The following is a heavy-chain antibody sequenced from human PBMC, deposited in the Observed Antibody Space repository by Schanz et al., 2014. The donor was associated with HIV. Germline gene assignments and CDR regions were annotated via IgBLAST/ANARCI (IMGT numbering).Heavy chain of an antibody. J-gene: IGHJ1*01. CDR3: ARDNRGDYYLDS. CDR2: LWFDGSID. V-gene: IGHV3-33*08. CDR1: GGTFSAHA. Sequence: QVQLVESGGGMVLPGTSLRLSCAASGGTFSAHAFHWVRQAPGKGLEWVAILWFDGSIDYYVDSVKGRFTISRDNSKNTLFLQMNSLSPEDTGIYYCARDNRGDYYLDSWGQGTLVTVSS. D-gene: IGHD4-17*01.